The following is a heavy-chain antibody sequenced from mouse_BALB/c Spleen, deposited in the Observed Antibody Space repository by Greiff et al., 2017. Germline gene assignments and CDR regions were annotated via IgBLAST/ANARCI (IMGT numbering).Heavy chain of an antibody. Sequence: VQLQQSGAELVRPGTSVKISCTASGFTFTNYWLGWVKQRPGHGLEWIGDIYPGGGYTNYNEKFKGKATLTADTSSSTAYMQLSSLTSEDSAVYSCARWGIYYYGSSYGYFDVWGAGTTVTVSS. J-gene: IGHJ1*01. CDR2: IYPGGGYT. V-gene: IGHV1-63*02. D-gene: IGHD1-1*01. CDR3: ARWGIYYYGSSYGYFDV. CDR1: GFTFTNYW.